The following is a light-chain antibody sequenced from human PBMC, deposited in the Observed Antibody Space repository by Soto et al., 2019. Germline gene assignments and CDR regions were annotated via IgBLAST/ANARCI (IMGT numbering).Light chain of an antibody. CDR3: CSYAGGYTHYV. CDR2: DVS. Sequence: QSVLTQPPSVSGSPGQSVTISCTGTSSDVGGYNYVSWYQQHPGKAPKLMIYDVSKRPSGVPDRFSGSKSGNTASPTISGLQAEDEADYYCCSYAGGYTHYVFATGTKVTVL. V-gene: IGLV2-11*01. J-gene: IGLJ1*01. CDR1: SSDVGGYNY.